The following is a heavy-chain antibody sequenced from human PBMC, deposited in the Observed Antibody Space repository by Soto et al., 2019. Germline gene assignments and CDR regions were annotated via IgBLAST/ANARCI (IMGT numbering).Heavy chain of an antibody. V-gene: IGHV3-33*01. Sequence: QVQLVESGGGVVQPGRSLRLSCAASGFTFSSYGMHWVRQAPGKGLEWVAVIWYDGSNKYYADSVKGRFTISRDNSKNTLYLQMNSLRAEDTAVYYCARDLGFGPRTPDYWGQGTQVTVSS. J-gene: IGHJ4*02. CDR3: ARDLGFGPRTPDY. CDR2: IWYDGSNK. D-gene: IGHD3-10*01. CDR1: GFTFSSYG.